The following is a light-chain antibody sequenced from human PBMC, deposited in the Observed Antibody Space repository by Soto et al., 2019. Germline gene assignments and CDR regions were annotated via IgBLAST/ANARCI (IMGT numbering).Light chain of an antibody. CDR3: QQRSNWPIT. CDR2: KAS. V-gene: IGKV1-5*03. Sequence: DIQMTQSPSTLSASVGARVTITCRASQNVISWLAWYQQKPGKVPKLLIYKASTLESGVPSRFSGSGSGTDFTLTISSLEPEDFALYYCQQRSNWPITFGQGTRLEIK. CDR1: QNVISW. J-gene: IGKJ5*01.